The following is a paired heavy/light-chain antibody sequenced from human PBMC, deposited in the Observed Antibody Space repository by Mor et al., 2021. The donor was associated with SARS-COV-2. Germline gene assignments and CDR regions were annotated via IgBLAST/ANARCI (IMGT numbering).Heavy chain of an antibody. CDR1: GGSFSSGGCS. CDR2: ISYSGST. CDR3: ARGFEHYASSGYYPGYFDR. V-gene: IGHV4-30-4*07. J-gene: IGHJ5*02. D-gene: IGHD3-22*01. Sequence: QVQLQESGPGLVKPSQTLSLTCAVSGGSFSSGGCSWSWIRQPPGKGLEWIGYISYSGSTHYNPSLKSRVTISEDTSKNQFSLKLNSVTAADTAVYYCARGFEHYASSGYYPGYFDRWGQGTLVTVSS.
Light chain of an antibody. J-gene: IGKJ1*01. V-gene: IGKV4-1*01. CDR3: QQYYSTPT. CDR1: HSVLYSSNNKNY. CDR2: WAS. Sequence: DIVMTQSPDSLAVSLGERATINCKSSHSVLYSSNNKNYLAWYQRKPGQPPKLLIYWASTRESGVPDRFSGSGSGADFTLTISSLQAEDVAVYYCQQYYSTPTFGQGTKVEIK.